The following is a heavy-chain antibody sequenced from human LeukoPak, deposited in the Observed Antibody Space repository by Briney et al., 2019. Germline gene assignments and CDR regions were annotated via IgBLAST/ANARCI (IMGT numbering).Heavy chain of an antibody. J-gene: IGHJ4*02. V-gene: IGHV4-30-4*08. CDR3: ARGIAVAGTLDY. Sequence: SQTLSLTCTVSGGSISSGDYYWSWTRQPPGKGLEWIGYIYYSGSTYYNPSLKSRVTISVDTSKNQFSLKLSSVTAADTAVYYCARGIAVAGTLDYWGQGTLVTVSS. D-gene: IGHD6-19*01. CDR2: IYYSGST. CDR1: GGSISSGDYY.